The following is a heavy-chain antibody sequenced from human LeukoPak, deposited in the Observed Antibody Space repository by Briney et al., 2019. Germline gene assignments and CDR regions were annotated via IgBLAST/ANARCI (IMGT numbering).Heavy chain of an antibody. Sequence: SETLSLTCAVYGESFSGYYWSWIRQPPGQGLEWIGEIDYFGSTNYKSSLKSRVTISVDTSKNQFSLTLSSVTAADTAVYYCARGGSGGYYTLYHYVMDVWGKGTTVTVSS. CDR2: IDYFGST. CDR1: GESFSGYY. CDR3: ARGGSGGYYTLYHYVMDV. J-gene: IGHJ6*03. D-gene: IGHD3-10*01. V-gene: IGHV4-34*01.